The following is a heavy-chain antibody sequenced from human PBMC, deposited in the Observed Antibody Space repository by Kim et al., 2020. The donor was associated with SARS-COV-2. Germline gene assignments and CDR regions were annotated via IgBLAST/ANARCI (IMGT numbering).Heavy chain of an antibody. CDR3: AKCGRNSGYSRREY. CDR2: TSGSDGGT. Sequence: GGSLRLSCAASGFSISSYALTWVRQAPGKGPEWVSTTSGSDGGTHYVDSVKGRYTISRDNSKSTLWLEMNSLRADDTAIYYCAKCGRNSGYSRREYWGQG. CDR1: GFSISSYA. J-gene: IGHJ4*02. V-gene: IGHV3-23*01. D-gene: IGHD3-22*01.